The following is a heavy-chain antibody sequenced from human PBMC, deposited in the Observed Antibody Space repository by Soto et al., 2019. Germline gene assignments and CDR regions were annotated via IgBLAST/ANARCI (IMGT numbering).Heavy chain of an antibody. Sequence: GGSLRLSCAASGFTFSNAWMSWVRQAPGKGLEWVGRIKSKTDGGTTDYAAPVKGRFTISRDDSKNTLYLQMNSLKTEDTAVYYCTTDRGELNGTTALDYWGQGTLVTVSS. CDR3: TTDRGELNGTTALDY. CDR2: IKSKTDGGTT. D-gene: IGHD1-7*01. CDR1: GFTFSNAW. V-gene: IGHV3-15*01. J-gene: IGHJ4*02.